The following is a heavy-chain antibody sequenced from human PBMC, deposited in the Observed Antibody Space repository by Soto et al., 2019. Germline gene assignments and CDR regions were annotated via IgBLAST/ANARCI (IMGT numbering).Heavy chain of an antibody. J-gene: IGHJ4*02. CDR2: INHSGST. CDR1: GGSFSGYY. Sequence: QVQLQQWGARLLKPSETLSLTCAVYGGSFSGYYWSWIRQPPGKGLEWIGEINHSGSTNYNPSLKSRVTISVDTSKNQFSLKLSSVTAADTAVYYCARGWGRIFDYWGQGTLVTVSS. D-gene: IGHD7-27*01. CDR3: ARGWGRIFDY. V-gene: IGHV4-34*01.